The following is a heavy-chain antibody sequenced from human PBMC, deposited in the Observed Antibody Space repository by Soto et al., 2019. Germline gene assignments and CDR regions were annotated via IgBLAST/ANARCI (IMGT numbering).Heavy chain of an antibody. Sequence: PGGSLRLSCAASGFTFSDYYMSWIRQAPGKGLEWVSYISSSSSYTNYADSVKGRFTISRDNAKNSLYLQMNSLRAEDTAVYYCARDLIGPRYYYYGMGVWGQGTTVTVSS. CDR1: GFTFSDYY. CDR2: ISSSSSYT. V-gene: IGHV3-11*06. J-gene: IGHJ6*02. CDR3: ARDLIGPRYYYYGMGV.